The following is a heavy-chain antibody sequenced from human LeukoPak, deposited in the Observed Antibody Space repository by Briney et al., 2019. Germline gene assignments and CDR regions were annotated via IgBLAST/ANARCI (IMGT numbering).Heavy chain of an antibody. Sequence: GGSLRLSCAASGFTFSNYAVSWVRQSPGKGLEWVSVISGGGGSTYYADSVMGRFTISRDNSKDTLYLQMNSLRAEDTAVYYCAKDGGSLGEVRDWGQGTLVTVSS. V-gene: IGHV3-23*01. CDR1: GFTFSNYA. CDR3: AKDGGSLGEVRD. D-gene: IGHD3-16*01. J-gene: IGHJ4*02. CDR2: ISGGGGST.